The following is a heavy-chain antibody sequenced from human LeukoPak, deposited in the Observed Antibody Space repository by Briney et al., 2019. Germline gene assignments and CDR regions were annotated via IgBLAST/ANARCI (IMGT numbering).Heavy chain of an antibody. CDR1: GGSISSHY. CDR3: ARRSGVLDSRDSRYYFDH. V-gene: IGHV4-59*11. D-gene: IGHD3-22*01. CDR2: IYYSGST. J-gene: IGHJ4*02. Sequence: SETLSLTCIVSGGSISSHYWSWIRQTPGTGLEYIGYIYYSGSTDYNPSLKSRVTISLATSKNQFSLNLSSVTAADTAVYYCARRSGVLDSRDSRYYFDHWGQGTLVTVSS.